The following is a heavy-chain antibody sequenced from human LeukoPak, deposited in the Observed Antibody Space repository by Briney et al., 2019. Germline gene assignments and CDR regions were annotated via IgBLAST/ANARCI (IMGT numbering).Heavy chain of an antibody. D-gene: IGHD3-10*01. CDR2: IYYSGST. CDR1: GGSISSYY. Sequence: SETLSLTCTVSGGSISSYYWSWIRQPPGKGLEWIGYIYYSGSTNYNPSLKSRVTISVDTSKNQFSLKLSSVTAADTAVYYCARVKMGFGELFDYWGQGTLVTASS. J-gene: IGHJ4*02. CDR3: ARVKMGFGELFDY. V-gene: IGHV4-59*01.